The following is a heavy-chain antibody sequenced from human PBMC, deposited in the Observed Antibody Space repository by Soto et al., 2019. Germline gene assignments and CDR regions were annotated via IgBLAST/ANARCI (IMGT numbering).Heavy chain of an antibody. CDR3: AKDSPVNDY. CDR2: ISHDGNNK. Sequence: QVQLLESGGGVVQPGRSLRLSCTASGLTFSTYGIHWVRQAPGKGLEWVAAISHDGNNKVYADSVKGRFTVSRDNSKNTVYLQMNSLRAEDTAGYYCAKDSPVNDYWGQGTLVSVSS. J-gene: IGHJ4*02. D-gene: IGHD3-16*02. CDR1: GLTFSTYG. V-gene: IGHV3-30*18.